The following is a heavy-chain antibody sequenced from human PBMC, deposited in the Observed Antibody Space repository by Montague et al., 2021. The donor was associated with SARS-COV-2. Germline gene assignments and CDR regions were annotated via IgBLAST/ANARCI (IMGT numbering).Heavy chain of an antibody. D-gene: IGHD6-13*01. V-gene: IGHV4-34*01. CDR1: GGSFNDYY. Sequence: SETPSLTCAVYGGSFNDYYWSWIRQPPGKGLEWIGEINHGGSTNYSPSLKSRVTISVDTSKNQFSLKLSSVTAADTAVYYCARAFIAAAGTTSFDYWGQGTLVTVSS. CDR3: ARAFIAAAGTTSFDY. J-gene: IGHJ4*02. CDR2: INHGGST.